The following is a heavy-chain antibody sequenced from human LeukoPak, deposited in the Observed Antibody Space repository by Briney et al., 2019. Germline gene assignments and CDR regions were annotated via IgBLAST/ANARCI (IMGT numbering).Heavy chain of an antibody. CDR3: ARDLSDSSGYYYYFDY. D-gene: IGHD3-22*01. CDR1: GYTFTGYY. V-gene: IGHV1-2*02. Sequence: ASVKVSCKASGYTFTGYYMHWVRQAPGQGLEWMGWINPNSGGTNYAQKFQGRVTMTGDTSISTAYMELSRLRSDDTAVYYCARDLSDSSGYYYYFDYWGQGTLVTVSS. CDR2: INPNSGGT. J-gene: IGHJ4*02.